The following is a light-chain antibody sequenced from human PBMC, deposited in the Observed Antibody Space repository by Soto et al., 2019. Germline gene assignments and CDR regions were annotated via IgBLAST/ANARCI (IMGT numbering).Light chain of an antibody. Sequence: EIVLVQSPGTLSLSPGERATLSCRASQSLAGNYLAWYQQKPGQAPRLLIDGASTRATGTPDRFSGSGSGTDFTLTISRLEPEDFAVYYCQQYGTSHPLTFGGGTKVEIK. J-gene: IGKJ4*01. CDR3: QQYGTSHPLT. V-gene: IGKV3-20*01. CDR2: GAS. CDR1: QSLAGNY.